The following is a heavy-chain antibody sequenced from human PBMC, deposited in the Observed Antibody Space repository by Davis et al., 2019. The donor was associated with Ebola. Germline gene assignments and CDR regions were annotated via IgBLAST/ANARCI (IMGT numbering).Heavy chain of an antibody. V-gene: IGHV3-21*04. Sequence: GESLKISCAASGFTFSSYWMSWVRQAPGKGLEWVSSISSDSDYIYYADAAKGRFTISRDNAKNSLYLQMNSLRAEDTAVYYCAKSGLSFGVVKYHYGMDVWGKGTTVTVSS. CDR1: GFTFSSYW. J-gene: IGHJ6*04. CDR2: ISSDSDYI. CDR3: AKSGLSFGVVKYHYGMDV. D-gene: IGHD3-3*01.